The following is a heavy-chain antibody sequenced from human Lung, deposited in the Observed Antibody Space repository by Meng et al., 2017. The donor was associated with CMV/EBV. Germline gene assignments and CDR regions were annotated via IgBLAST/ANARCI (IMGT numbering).Heavy chain of an antibody. CDR3: ARHVGSTIYYYYGMDV. CDR2: IYPGDSDT. V-gene: IGHV5-51*01. J-gene: IGHJ6*02. Sequence: GGSLRLXXKGSGYSFNSYWIGWVRQMPGKGLEWMGIIYPGDSDTRYSPSFQGQVTISADKSISTAYLQWSSLKASDTAMYYCARHVGSTIYYYYGMDVWGQGTXVTVSS. D-gene: IGHD2-15*01. CDR1: GYSFNSYW.